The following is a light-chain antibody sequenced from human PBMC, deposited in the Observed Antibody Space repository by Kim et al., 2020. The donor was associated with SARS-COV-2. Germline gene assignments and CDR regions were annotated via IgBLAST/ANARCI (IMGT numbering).Light chain of an antibody. CDR2: GKN. J-gene: IGLJ1*01. CDR3: NSRDSSGNRVF. Sequence: SSELTQDPVVSVALGQTVRITCQGDSLRSYYASWYQQKPGQAPLLVFYGKNNRPSGIPDRFSGSSSGNTASLTITGAQAEDEADYYCNSRDSSGNRVFFG. CDR1: SLRSYY. V-gene: IGLV3-19*01.